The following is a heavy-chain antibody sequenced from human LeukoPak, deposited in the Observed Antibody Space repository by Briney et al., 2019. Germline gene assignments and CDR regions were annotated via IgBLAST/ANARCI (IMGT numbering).Heavy chain of an antibody. Sequence: GGSLRLSCAASGFTFDDYTMHWVRQAPGKGLEWVSLISWDGGSTYYADSVKGRFTISRDNSKNSLYLQMNSLRTEDTALYYCAKEHSSSGYMDVWGKGTTVTVSS. D-gene: IGHD6-6*01. CDR2: ISWDGGST. CDR3: AKEHSSSGYMDV. J-gene: IGHJ6*03. CDR1: GFTFDDYT. V-gene: IGHV3-43*01.